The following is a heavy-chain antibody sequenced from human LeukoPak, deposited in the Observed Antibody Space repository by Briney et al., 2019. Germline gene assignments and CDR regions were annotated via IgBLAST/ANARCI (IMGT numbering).Heavy chain of an antibody. D-gene: IGHD3-22*01. V-gene: IGHV1-46*01. CDR2: INPSGGST. CDR1: GYTFTSYY. Sequence: ASVKVSCKASGYTFTSYYMHWVRQAPGQGLEWMGIINPSGGSTSYAQKFQGRVTITADKSTSTAYMELSSLRSEDTAVYYCARASSGGWLLPSLYYFDYWGQGTLVTVSS. CDR3: ARASSGGWLLPSLYYFDY. J-gene: IGHJ4*02.